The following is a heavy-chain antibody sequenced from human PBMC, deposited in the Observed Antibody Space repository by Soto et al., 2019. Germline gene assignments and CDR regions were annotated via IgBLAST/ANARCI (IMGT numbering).Heavy chain of an antibody. Sequence: SVKVSCKASGGTFSSYAISWVRQAPGQGLEWMGGIIPIFGTANYAQKFQGRVTITADESTSTAYMELSSLRSEDTAVYYCARAPVGYCSSTSCYNSRWFDPWGQGTLVTVSS. CDR3: ARAPVGYCSSTSCYNSRWFDP. D-gene: IGHD2-2*02. J-gene: IGHJ5*02. V-gene: IGHV1-69*13. CDR2: IIPIFGTA. CDR1: GGTFSSYA.